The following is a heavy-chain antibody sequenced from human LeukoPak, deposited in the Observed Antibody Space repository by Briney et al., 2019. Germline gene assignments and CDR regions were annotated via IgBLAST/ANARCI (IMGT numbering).Heavy chain of an antibody. Sequence: SETLSLTCTVSGGSISSYYWSWIRQPPGKGLEWIGYIYYSGSTNYNPSLKSRVTISVDTSKNQFSLKLSSVTAADTAVYYCARVQGSAMVGPFDYWGQGTLVTVSS. V-gene: IGHV4-59*01. CDR1: GGSISSYY. CDR3: ARVQGSAMVGPFDY. J-gene: IGHJ4*02. CDR2: IYYSGST. D-gene: IGHD5-18*01.